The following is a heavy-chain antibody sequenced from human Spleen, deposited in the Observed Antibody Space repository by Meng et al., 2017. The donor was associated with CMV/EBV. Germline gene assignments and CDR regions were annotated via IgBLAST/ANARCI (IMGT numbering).Heavy chain of an antibody. CDR3: ARRLRFGWFDP. V-gene: IGHV4-34*01. Sequence: LTCAVYGGSFSGYYWSWIRQPPGKGLEWIGEINHSGSTNYNPSLKSRVTISVDTSKNQFSLKLSSVTAADTAVYCCARRLRFGWFDPWGQGTLVTVSS. J-gene: IGHJ5*02. CDR2: INHSGST. CDR1: GGSFSGYY. D-gene: IGHD5-12*01.